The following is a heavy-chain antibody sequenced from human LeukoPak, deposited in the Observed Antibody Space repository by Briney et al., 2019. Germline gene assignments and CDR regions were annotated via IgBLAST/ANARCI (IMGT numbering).Heavy chain of an antibody. J-gene: IGHJ1*01. CDR3: ARDDYGDYRINFQH. CDR1: GFTFSSYW. Sequence: GGSLRLSCAASGFTFSSYWIHWVRQAPGKGLVWVSRINSDGSSTSYADSVKGRFTISRDNAKNTLYLQMNSLRAEDTAVYYCARDDYGDYRINFQHWGQGTLVTVSS. D-gene: IGHD4-17*01. CDR2: INSDGSST. V-gene: IGHV3-74*01.